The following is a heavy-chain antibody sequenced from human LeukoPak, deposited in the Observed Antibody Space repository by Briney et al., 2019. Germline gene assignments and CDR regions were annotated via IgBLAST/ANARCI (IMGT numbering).Heavy chain of an antibody. CDR3: ARARVTSIAAADYLDY. J-gene: IGHJ4*02. D-gene: IGHD6-13*01. V-gene: IGHV3-21*01. CDR2: ITSDSRYM. CDR1: GFTFSSYA. Sequence: GGSLRLSCAASGFTFSSYAMHWVRQAPGKGLEWVSSITSDSRYMYYADSVKGRFTISRDTAKKSLFLQMNSLRAEDTAVYYCARARVTSIAAADYLDYWGQGTLVTVSS.